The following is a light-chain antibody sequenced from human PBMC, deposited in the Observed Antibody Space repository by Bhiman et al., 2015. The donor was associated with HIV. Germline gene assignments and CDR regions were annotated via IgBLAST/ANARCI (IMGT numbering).Light chain of an antibody. CDR1: SSNIGAGYD. V-gene: IGLV1-40*01. CDR3: QSYDTSQNGFVI. Sequence: QSVLTQPPSVSGAPGQRVTISCTGSSSNIGAGYDVHWYQQLPGTAPKLLIYGNSNRPSGVPDRFSGSKSGTSASLAITGLQAEDEADYYCQSYDTSQNGFVIFGGGTRLTVL. J-gene: IGLJ2*01. CDR2: GNS.